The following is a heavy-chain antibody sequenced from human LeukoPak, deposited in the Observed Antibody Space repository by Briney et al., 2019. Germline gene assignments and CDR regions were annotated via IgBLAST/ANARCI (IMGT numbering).Heavy chain of an antibody. D-gene: IGHD1-26*01. CDR2: IFHRGGT. V-gene: IGHV4-30-4*01. CDR3: ARLGFSGSLKGAFDI. J-gene: IGHJ3*02. CDR1: NDSISSGDYY. Sequence: PSETLSLTCTVSNDSISSGDYYWNWIRQPPGKGLEWIGYIFHRGGTSYNPSLKSRILFSVDTSQNQFSLKLNSVTAADTAVYYCARLGFSGSLKGAFDIWGQGTMVTVSS.